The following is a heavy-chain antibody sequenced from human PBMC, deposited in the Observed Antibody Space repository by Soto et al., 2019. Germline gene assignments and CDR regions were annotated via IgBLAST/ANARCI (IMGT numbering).Heavy chain of an antibody. Sequence: QVQLVQSGAEVKKPGASVKVSCKASGYTFTGYYMHWVRQAPGQGLEWMGWINPNSGGTNYAQKFQGWVTMTRDTAISTAHMELSRLRSDDTAVYYCARGGILTGYYYYYGIDVWGQGTTVTVSS. V-gene: IGHV1-2*04. CDR2: INPNSGGT. J-gene: IGHJ6*02. D-gene: IGHD3-9*01. CDR3: ARGGILTGYYYYYGIDV. CDR1: GYTFTGYY.